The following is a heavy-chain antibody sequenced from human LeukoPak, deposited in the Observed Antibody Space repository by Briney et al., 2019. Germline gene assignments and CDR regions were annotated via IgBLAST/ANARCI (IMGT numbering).Heavy chain of an antibody. J-gene: IGHJ4*02. CDR2: IKSKTDGGTT. CDR3: TTGEAAAGVTFDY. CDR1: GFTFSNAW. Sequence: GGSLRLSCAASGFTFSNAWMSWVRQAPGKGLEWVGRIKSKTDGGTTDYAAPVKGRFTISRDDSKNTLYLQMNSLKTEDTAVYYCTTGEAAAGVTFDYWGQGTLVTVSS. V-gene: IGHV3-15*01. D-gene: IGHD6-13*01.